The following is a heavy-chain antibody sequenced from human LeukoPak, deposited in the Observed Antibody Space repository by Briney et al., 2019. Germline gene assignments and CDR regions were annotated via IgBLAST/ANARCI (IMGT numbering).Heavy chain of an antibody. J-gene: IGHJ4*02. CDR1: GFTFSSYE. Sequence: GGSLRLSCAASGFTFSSYEMNWVRQAPGKGLEWVSYISSSGSTIYYADSVKGRFTISRDNVKNSLYLQMNSLRAEDTAVYYCARDQRYFDWLPFDYWGQGTLVTVSS. CDR3: ARDQRYFDWLPFDY. CDR2: ISSSGSTI. D-gene: IGHD3-9*01. V-gene: IGHV3-48*03.